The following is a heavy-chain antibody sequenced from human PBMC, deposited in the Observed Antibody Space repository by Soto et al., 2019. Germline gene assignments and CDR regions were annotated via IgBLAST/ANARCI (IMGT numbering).Heavy chain of an antibody. V-gene: IGHV3-30*18. CDR2: ISYDGRKK. CDR1: GFTFSSYG. J-gene: IGHJ4*02. Sequence: QVQLVESGGGVVQPGRSLRLSCAASGFTFSSYGMHWHRQAPGTGLQWVAVISYDGRKKYYADSVKGRFTISRDNSKNALYLQMNSLRAEDTAVYYCAKDPRNYVHGYFDYWSQGTLVTVAS. D-gene: IGHD1-7*01. CDR3: AKDPRNYVHGYFDY.